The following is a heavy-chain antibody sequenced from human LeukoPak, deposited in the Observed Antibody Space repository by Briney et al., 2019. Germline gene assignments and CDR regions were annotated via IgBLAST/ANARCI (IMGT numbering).Heavy chain of an antibody. D-gene: IGHD3-3*01. CDR3: ARGLVSDFWSGYYPQHYYYYIDV. Sequence: PSETLSLTCIVSGCSISRYYLNWLRQPPGKGPEWIGYVYSSASTTYAPSLKSRVTISLDMSRNQFSLKLTSVTAADTAVYFCARGLVSDFWSGYYPQHYYYYIDVWGNGTPVTVSS. CDR2: VYSSAST. V-gene: IGHV4-4*09. J-gene: IGHJ6*03. CDR1: GCSISRYY.